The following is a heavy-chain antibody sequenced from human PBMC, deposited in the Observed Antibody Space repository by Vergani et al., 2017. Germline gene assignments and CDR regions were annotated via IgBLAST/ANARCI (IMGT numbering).Heavy chain of an antibody. CDR3: ARATWGYSGYANDY. V-gene: IGHV1-8*02. CDR1: GYTFTSYD. Sequence: QVPLVQSGAEVKKPGASVKVSCKASGYTFTSYDINWVRQATGHGLEWMGWMNPNSGNTGYAQKFQGRVTMTRNTSISTAYMELSSLRSEDTAVYYCARATWGYSGYANDYWGQGTLVTVSS. J-gene: IGHJ4*02. D-gene: IGHD5-12*01. CDR2: MNPNSGNT.